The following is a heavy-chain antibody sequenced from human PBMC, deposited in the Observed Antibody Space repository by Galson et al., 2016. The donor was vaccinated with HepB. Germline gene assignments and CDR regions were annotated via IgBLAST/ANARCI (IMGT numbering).Heavy chain of an antibody. Sequence: SLRLSCAASGFTFDDYAMHWVRQAPGKGPEWVSGISWNSGGRDYADAVKGRFTISRDNAKNSLYLHMNSLRVEDTAMYFCAKDTTKGWGSEDYWGQGTLVTVSS. CDR1: GFTFDDYA. D-gene: IGHD3-16*01. CDR3: AKDTTKGWGSEDY. CDR2: ISWNSGGR. V-gene: IGHV3-9*01. J-gene: IGHJ4*02.